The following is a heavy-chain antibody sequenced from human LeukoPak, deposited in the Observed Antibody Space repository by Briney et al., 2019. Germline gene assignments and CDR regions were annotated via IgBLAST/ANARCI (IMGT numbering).Heavy chain of an antibody. J-gene: IGHJ6*04. CDR2: INHSGST. D-gene: IGHD3-10*01. Sequence: SETLSLTCAVYGGSFSGYYWSWIRQPPGKGLEWIGEINHSGSTNYNPSLKGRVTISVDTSKNQFSLKLSSVTAADTAVYYCARGLWFGELDVWGKGTTVTVSS. V-gene: IGHV4-34*01. CDR3: ARGLWFGELDV. CDR1: GGSFSGYY.